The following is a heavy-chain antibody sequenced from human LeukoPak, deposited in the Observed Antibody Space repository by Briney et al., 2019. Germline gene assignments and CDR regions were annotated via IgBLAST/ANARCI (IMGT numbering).Heavy chain of an antibody. V-gene: IGHV3-23*01. D-gene: IGHD3-16*01. CDR3: ARDRVEVTTSMLGGVKRTVTDYYGMDV. CDR1: GFTFSSYA. CDR2: INVSGGST. J-gene: IGHJ6*02. Sequence: GGSLRLSCAASGFTFSSYAMTWVRQAPGKGLEWVSTINVSGGSTYYADSVKGRFTISRDNSRNTLYVQMNSLRAEDTAVYFCARDRVEVTTSMLGGVKRTVTDYYGMDVWGQGTTVTVSS.